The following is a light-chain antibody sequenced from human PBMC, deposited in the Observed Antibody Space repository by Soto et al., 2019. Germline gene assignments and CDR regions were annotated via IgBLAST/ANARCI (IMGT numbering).Light chain of an antibody. J-gene: IGLJ1*01. CDR2: DVS. V-gene: IGLV2-14*01. CDR1: SSDICDYNY. CDR3: CSYTRSGTLI. Sequence: QSALTQPASVSGSPGQSITISCVGTSSDICDYNYVSWYQQHPGKVPKVIIYDVSNRPSGVSYRFSGTKSGNAASLTVSGLQAEDEADYYCCSYTRSGTLIFGTGTK.